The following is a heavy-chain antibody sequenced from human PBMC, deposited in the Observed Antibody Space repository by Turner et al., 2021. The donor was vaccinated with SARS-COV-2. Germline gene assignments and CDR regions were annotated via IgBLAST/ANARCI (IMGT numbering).Heavy chain of an antibody. V-gene: IGHV3-21*01. CDR2: ISSRSNYI. D-gene: IGHD2-2*01. CDR3: VSAGAFVVVPARPYYYYGMDV. CDR1: GFPVSRHS. Sequence: EVQLVASGGGLVKPGGCLSFSCAASGFPVSRHSMNWVRQAPGKELEWVSSISSRSNYIYYADSVKGRFTISRDNAKNPLYLQMNSLRAEDTAVYYCVSAGAFVVVPARPYYYYGMDVWGQGTTVTVSS. J-gene: IGHJ6*02.